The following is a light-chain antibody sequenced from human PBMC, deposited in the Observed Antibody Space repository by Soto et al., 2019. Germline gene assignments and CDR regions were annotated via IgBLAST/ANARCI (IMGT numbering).Light chain of an antibody. Sequence: VAAGYNYVSWYQQHPGKAPKLLIYEVTSRASGVSHRFSGSKSGNTASLTISGLQAEDEAEYYCNSYTSASFYVFGTGTKVTVL. CDR3: NSYTSASFYV. J-gene: IGLJ1*01. V-gene: IGLV2-14*01. CDR2: EVT. CDR1: VAAGYNY.